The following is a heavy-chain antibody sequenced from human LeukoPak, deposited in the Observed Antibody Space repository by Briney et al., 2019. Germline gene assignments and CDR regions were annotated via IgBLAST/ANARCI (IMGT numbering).Heavy chain of an antibody. Sequence: PGGSLRLSCAASGFTFSRYSMNWVRQAPGKGLEWVSSISSGSSYMYYADSVKGRFTISRDNAKKSLYLQMNSLRAEDTAFYYCARDHRIGGDISSWFDPWGQGTLVTVSS. D-gene: IGHD2-21*02. CDR3: ARDHRIGGDISSWFDP. CDR2: ISSGSSYM. J-gene: IGHJ5*02. CDR1: GFTFSRYS. V-gene: IGHV3-21*04.